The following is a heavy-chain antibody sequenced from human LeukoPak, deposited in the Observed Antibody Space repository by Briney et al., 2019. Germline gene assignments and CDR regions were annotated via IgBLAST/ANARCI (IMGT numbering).Heavy chain of an antibody. CDR3: ARDLPGVPIDH. D-gene: IGHD7-27*01. V-gene: IGHV3-21*06. CDR2: ITTGSTNI. Sequence: GGSLRLSCAASGFTFSTYNMNWIRQAPGKGLEWVSSITTGSTNIYYADSLKGRFTISRDDAKNSVYLQMNSLRVEDTAVYYCARDLPGVPIDHWGQGILVTVSS. J-gene: IGHJ4*02. CDR1: GFTFSTYN.